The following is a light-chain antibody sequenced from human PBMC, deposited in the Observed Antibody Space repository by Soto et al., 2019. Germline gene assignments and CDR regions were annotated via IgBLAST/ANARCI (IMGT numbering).Light chain of an antibody. V-gene: IGKV1-9*01. Sequence: DIQLTQSPSFLSASVGDRVTITCRASQAISSYLAWFQQRPGKAPKVLIYPASTLQSGVPSRFSGSASGTEFTLTISSLQPEDFATYFCQQLNRYHWTFGQGTKVEIK. CDR1: QAISSY. J-gene: IGKJ1*01. CDR2: PAS. CDR3: QQLNRYHWT.